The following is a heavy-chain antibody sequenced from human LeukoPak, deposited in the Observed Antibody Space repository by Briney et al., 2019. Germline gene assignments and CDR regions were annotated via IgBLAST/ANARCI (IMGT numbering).Heavy chain of an antibody. CDR3: ARNSAVATPRSWFDP. Sequence: SSETLSLTCSVFDGSISNYYWSWIRQPPGKGLEWIGYAYYSGSTTYNPSLESRVTISVDTSKNQFSLKLTAVTAADTAVYYCARNSAVATPRSWFDPWGQGTLVTVSS. V-gene: IGHV4-59*08. J-gene: IGHJ5*02. CDR2: AYYSGST. CDR1: DGSISNYY. D-gene: IGHD6-19*01.